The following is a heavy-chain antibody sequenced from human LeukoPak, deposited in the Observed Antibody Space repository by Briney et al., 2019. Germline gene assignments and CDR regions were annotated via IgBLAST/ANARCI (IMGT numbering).Heavy chain of an antibody. D-gene: IGHD5-12*01. J-gene: IGHJ6*02. CDR3: AGDPLLLHVDIVATTYYYYGMDV. V-gene: IGHV6-1*01. CDR2: TYYRSKWYN. CDR1: GDSVSSNSAA. Sequence: SQTLSLTCAISGDSVSSNSAAWNWIRQSPSRGLEWLGRTYYRSKWYNDYAVSVKSRITINPDTSKNQFSLQLNSVTPEDTAVYYCAGDPLLLHVDIVATTYYYYGMDVWGQGTTVTVSS.